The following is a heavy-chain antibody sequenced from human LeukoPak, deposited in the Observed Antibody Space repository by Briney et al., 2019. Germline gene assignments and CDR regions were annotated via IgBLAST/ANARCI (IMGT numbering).Heavy chain of an antibody. V-gene: IGHV3-30*03. CDR3: ARDRAGYYDSSGATDY. CDR2: ISYDGNNK. D-gene: IGHD3-22*01. J-gene: IGHJ4*02. Sequence: PGGSLRLSCAASGFTFSNYGIHWVRHAPGKGLEWVAVISYDGNNKYYADSVKGRFTISRDNSKNTLYLQMNSLRAEDTAVYYCARDRAGYYDSSGATDYWGQGTLVTVSS. CDR1: GFTFSNYG.